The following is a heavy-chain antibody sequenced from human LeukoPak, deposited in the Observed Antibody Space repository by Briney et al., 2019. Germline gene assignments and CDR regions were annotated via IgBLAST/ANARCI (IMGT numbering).Heavy chain of an antibody. Sequence: GGSLRLSCAASGFTFSSYAMMWVRQAPGKGLDWVPTISVSGGSPNYADSVKGRSTISRDNSKNTLFLQMNSLRAEDTALYYCAKGLREYDFWSGYATWGQGTLVTVSS. V-gene: IGHV3-23*01. J-gene: IGHJ5*02. CDR3: AKGLREYDFWSGYAT. CDR1: GFTFSSYA. D-gene: IGHD3-3*01. CDR2: ISVSGGSP.